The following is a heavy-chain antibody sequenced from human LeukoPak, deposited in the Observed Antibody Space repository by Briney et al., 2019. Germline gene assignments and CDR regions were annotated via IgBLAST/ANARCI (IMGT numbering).Heavy chain of an antibody. CDR1: GGSISSSSYY. D-gene: IGHD3-22*01. CDR2: ISSSGSTI. J-gene: IGHJ4*02. V-gene: IGHV3-11*04. CDR3: ARNEDYSDSTGYYSTFYLDS. Sequence: LSLTCTVSGGSISSSSYYWGWIRQPPGKGLEWVSYISSSGSTIYYADSVKGRFTISRDNGKNALYLQMKSLRAEDTAVYYCARNEDYSDSTGYYSTFYLDSWGQGTLVTVSS.